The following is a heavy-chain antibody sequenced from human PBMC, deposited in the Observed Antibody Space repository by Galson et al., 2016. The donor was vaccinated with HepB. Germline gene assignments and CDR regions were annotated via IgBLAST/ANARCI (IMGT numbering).Heavy chain of an antibody. J-gene: IGHJ6*02. Sequence: SETLSLTCTVSGDSISSNYWSWVRQSPGKGLEWIGSISDSGSTNYNPSLKSRVTISVDTSKNQFSLKLTSVTATDTAVYYCARDKIAVSGGFYYYYGMDVWGQGTTVTVSS. D-gene: IGHD6-19*01. CDR1: GDSISSNY. CDR3: ARDKIAVSGGFYYYYGMDV. V-gene: IGHV4-59*01. CDR2: ISDSGST.